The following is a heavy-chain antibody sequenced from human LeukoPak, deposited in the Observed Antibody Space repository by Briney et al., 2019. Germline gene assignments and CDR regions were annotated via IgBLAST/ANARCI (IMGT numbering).Heavy chain of an antibody. Sequence: PSETLSLTCAVYGGSFSGYYWSWIRQPPGKGLEWIGEINHSGSTNYNPSLKSRVTISVDTSKNQFSLKLSSVTAADTAVYYCARVTYYDSSGYYYYYYYMDVWGKGTTVTVSS. CDR1: GGSFSGYY. V-gene: IGHV4-34*01. J-gene: IGHJ6*03. CDR3: ARVTYYDSSGYYYYYYYMDV. CDR2: INHSGST. D-gene: IGHD3-22*01.